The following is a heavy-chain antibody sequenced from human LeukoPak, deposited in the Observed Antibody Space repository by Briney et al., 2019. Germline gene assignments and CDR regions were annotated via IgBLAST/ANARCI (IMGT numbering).Heavy chain of an antibody. Sequence: GGSLRLSCAASGFTFSSYWMSWVRQAPGKGLEWVATIRQDGSQKYYVDSVKGGFTISRDNAKNSPYLQMNSLRAEDTAVYYCAKGSPTYSDYWGQGTLVTVSS. J-gene: IGHJ4*02. CDR1: GFTFSSYW. CDR2: IRQDGSQK. D-gene: IGHD2-15*01. V-gene: IGHV3-7*01. CDR3: AKGSPTYSDY.